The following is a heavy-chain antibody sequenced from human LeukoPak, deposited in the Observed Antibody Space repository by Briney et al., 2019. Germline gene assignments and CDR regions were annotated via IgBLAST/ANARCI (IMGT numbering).Heavy chain of an antibody. CDR1: GFTFSSYG. V-gene: IGHV3-23*01. J-gene: IGHJ4*02. D-gene: IGHD6-19*01. CDR3: ALTGYSSGWYEIY. Sequence: QTGGSLRLSCAASGFTFSSYGMSWVRQAPGKGLEWVSAISGSGGSTYYADSVKGRFTISRDNSKNALYLQMNSLRAEDTAVYYCALTGYSSGWYEIYWGQGTLVTVSS. CDR2: ISGSGGST.